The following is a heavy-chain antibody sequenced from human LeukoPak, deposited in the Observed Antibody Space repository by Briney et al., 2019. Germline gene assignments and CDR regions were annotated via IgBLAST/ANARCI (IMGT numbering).Heavy chain of an antibody. D-gene: IGHD6-13*01. CDR3: SRQQLVGGWFDP. J-gene: IGHJ5*02. Sequence: PSETLSLTCTVSGGSISSGGYYWSWIRQHPGKGLEWIGYIYYSGSTYYNPSLKSRVTISVDTSKNQFSLKLSSVTAADTGVYYCSRQQLVGGWFDPWGQGTLVTVSS. V-gene: IGHV4-31*03. CDR2: IYYSGST. CDR1: GGSISSGGYY.